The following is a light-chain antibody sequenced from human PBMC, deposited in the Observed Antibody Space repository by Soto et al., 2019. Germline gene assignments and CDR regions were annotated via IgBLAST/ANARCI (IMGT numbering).Light chain of an antibody. J-gene: IGLJ2*01. V-gene: IGLV2-8*01. CDR3: SIYSGGNSVL. CDR1: SSDIGSYVF. CDR2: EVT. Sequence: QSALTQPPSAYGSPGQSVAISCTGTSSDIGSYVFVSWYQQHPGKAPKLLIYEVTKRPSGVPDRFSGSKSGNTASLTVSGLQVEDEADYYCSIYSGGNSVLFGGGTKLTVL.